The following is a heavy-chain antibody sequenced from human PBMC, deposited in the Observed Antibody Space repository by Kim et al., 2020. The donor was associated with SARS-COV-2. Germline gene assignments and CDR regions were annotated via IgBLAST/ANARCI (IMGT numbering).Heavy chain of an antibody. D-gene: IGHD4-17*01. CDR3: AKVLGNDYGDYGGRGFDS. J-gene: IGHJ4*02. CDR1: GFTFSTYT. V-gene: IGHV3-30*18. Sequence: GGSLRLSCEASGFTFSTYTMHWVRRAPGKGLEWVGKISYDGSNKYYGDSVKGRFTISRDNSQNTLYLEMNSLRAEDTAVYYCAKVLGNDYGDYGGRGFDSWGQETLVTVSS. CDR2: ISYDGSNK.